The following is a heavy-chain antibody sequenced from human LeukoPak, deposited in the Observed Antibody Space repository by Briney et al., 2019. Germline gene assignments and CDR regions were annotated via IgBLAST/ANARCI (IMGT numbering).Heavy chain of an antibody. V-gene: IGHV4-34*01. CDR1: GGSFSGCY. J-gene: IGHJ4*02. Sequence: SETLSLTCSVYGGSFSGCYWSWIRQPPGKGLEWIGEINHSGSTNYNPSLKSRVTISLDTSKTQFSLKLRSVTAADRAVYYCASTERCTTTCPLDYWGQGTLVTVSS. CDR3: ASTERCTTTCPLDY. D-gene: IGHD2-2*01. CDR2: INHSGST.